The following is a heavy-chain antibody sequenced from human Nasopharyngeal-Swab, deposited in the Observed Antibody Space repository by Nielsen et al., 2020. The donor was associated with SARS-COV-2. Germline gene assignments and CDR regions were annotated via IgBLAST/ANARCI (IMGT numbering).Heavy chain of an antibody. V-gene: IGHV3-7*03. CDR1: GFTFSSYW. Sequence: GGSLRLSCAASGFTFSSYWMSWVRQAPGKGLEWVANIKQDGSEKYYVDSVKGRFTISRDNAKNSLYLQMNSLRAEDTALYYCAKDIVRGVMDAFDIWGQGTMVTVSS. J-gene: IGHJ3*02. D-gene: IGHD3-10*01. CDR3: AKDIVRGVMDAFDI. CDR2: IKQDGSEK.